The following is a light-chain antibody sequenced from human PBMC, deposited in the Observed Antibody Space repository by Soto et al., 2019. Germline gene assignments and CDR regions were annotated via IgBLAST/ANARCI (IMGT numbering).Light chain of an antibody. J-gene: IGKJ1*01. CDR3: QQSNTYPWT. CDR1: QSISNW. V-gene: IGKV1-5*03. CDR2: KAS. Sequence: DIPMTQSPSTLSASVGDRVTITCRASQSISNWLAWYQQKPGKAPELLIYKASILESGVPSRFSGSGSGTEFTLTITSLQADDFATYYCQQSNTYPWTFGQGTKVEI.